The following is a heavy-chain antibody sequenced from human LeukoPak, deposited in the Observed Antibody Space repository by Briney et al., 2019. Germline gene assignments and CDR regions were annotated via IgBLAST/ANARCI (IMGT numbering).Heavy chain of an antibody. CDR1: GYTLTGYY. CDR3: ARWGRGYCTNGVCSKYYFDY. Sequence: ASVKVSCKASGYTLTGYYMHWVRQAPGQGLEWMGWINPNSGGTNYAQKFQGWVTMTRDTSISTAYMELRRLRSDDTAVYYCARWGRGYCTNGVCSKYYFDYWGQGTLVTVSS. V-gene: IGHV1-2*04. J-gene: IGHJ4*02. CDR2: INPNSGGT. D-gene: IGHD2-8*01.